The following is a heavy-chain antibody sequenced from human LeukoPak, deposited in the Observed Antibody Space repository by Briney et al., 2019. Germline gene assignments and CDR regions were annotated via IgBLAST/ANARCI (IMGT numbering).Heavy chain of an antibody. J-gene: IGHJ5*02. CDR1: GGSFSGYY. Sequence: SETLSLTCAVYGGSFSGYYWSWIRQPPGKGLEWIGEINHSGSTNYNPSLKSRVTISVDTSKNQFSLKLSSVTAADTAVYYCARSPGIAAAGTRLDPWGQGTLVTVSS. V-gene: IGHV4-34*01. D-gene: IGHD6-13*01. CDR2: INHSGST. CDR3: ARSPGIAAAGTRLDP.